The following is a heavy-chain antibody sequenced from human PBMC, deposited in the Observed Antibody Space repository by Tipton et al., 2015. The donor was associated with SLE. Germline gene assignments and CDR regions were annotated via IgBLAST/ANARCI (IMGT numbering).Heavy chain of an antibody. CDR2: IYNSGGT. J-gene: IGHJ4*02. V-gene: IGHV4-31*03. D-gene: IGHD5-12*01. Sequence: TLSLTCTVSGGSISTGGYYWSWIRQHPGKGPEWIGYIYNSGGTDYNPSLKSRVTISADTSKNHFSLNLSSVTAADTAVYYCSRGGVGGYDYFDYWGQGALVTVSS. CDR3: SRGGVGGYDYFDY. CDR1: GGSISTGGYY.